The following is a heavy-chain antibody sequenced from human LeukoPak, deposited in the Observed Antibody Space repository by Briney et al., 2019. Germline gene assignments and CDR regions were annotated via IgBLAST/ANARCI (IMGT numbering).Heavy chain of an antibody. CDR3: ARTLLSTTVTTELYYYYYGMDV. Sequence: AASVKVSCKASGGTFSSYAISWVRQAPGQGLEWMGRIIPILSIANYAQKFQGRVTITADKSTSTAYMELSSLRSEDTAVYYCARTLLSTTVTTELYYYYYGMDVWGQGTTVTVSS. V-gene: IGHV1-69*04. D-gene: IGHD4-17*01. CDR2: IIPILSIA. CDR1: GGTFSSYA. J-gene: IGHJ6*02.